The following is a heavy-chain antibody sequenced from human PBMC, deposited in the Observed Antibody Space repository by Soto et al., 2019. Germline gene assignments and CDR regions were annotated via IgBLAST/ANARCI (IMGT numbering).Heavy chain of an antibody. CDR3: ARGGGAAACIEVPTYGPSWFDP. Sequence: SETLSLTCAVYGGSFSGYYWSWIRQPPGKGLEWIGEINHSGSTNYNPSLKSRVTISVDTSKNQFSLKLSSVTAADTAVYYCARGGGAAACIEVPTYGPSWFDPWGQGTLVTVSS. D-gene: IGHD6-13*01. CDR1: GGSFSGYY. J-gene: IGHJ5*02. CDR2: INHSGST. V-gene: IGHV4-34*01.